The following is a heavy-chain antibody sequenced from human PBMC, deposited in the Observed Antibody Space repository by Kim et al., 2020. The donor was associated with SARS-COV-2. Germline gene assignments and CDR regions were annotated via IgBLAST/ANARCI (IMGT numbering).Heavy chain of an antibody. V-gene: IGHV3-7*01. CDR3: ATNRGHDY. Sequence: GGSLRLSCVASGFTFTRNRMTWVRQAPGKGLEWVASINEDGSEKYYVDSVKGRFTMSRDNAKNSVCLQMNSLRAEDTAVYYCATNRGHDYWGQGILVTVSS. CDR2: INEDGSEK. J-gene: IGHJ4*02. CDR1: GFTFTRNR.